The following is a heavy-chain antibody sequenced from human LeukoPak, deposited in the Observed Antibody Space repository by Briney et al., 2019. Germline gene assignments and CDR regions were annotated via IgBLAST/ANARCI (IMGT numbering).Heavy chain of an antibody. CDR2: IKQDGSEK. V-gene: IGHV3-7*01. CDR1: GFTFSSYW. Sequence: GGSLRLSCAASGFTFSSYWMSWVRQAPGKGLEWVANIKQDGSEKYYVDSVKGRFTISRDNAKNSLYLQMNRLRAEDTAVYYCARDQVSYYDFWSGYYTGYYYYYMDVWGKGTTVTVSS. D-gene: IGHD3-3*01. J-gene: IGHJ6*03. CDR3: ARDQVSYYDFWSGYYTGYYYYYMDV.